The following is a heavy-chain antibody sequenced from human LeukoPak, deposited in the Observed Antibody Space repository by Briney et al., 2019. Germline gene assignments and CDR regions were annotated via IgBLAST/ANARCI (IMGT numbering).Heavy chain of an antibody. D-gene: IGHD1-26*01. V-gene: IGHV1-46*01. J-gene: IGHJ5*02. CDR2: INPTGTTT. CDR1: GYTFINHW. Sequence: ASVKVSCKASGYTFINHWMHWVRQDPGQGLEWVGLINPTGTTTLYAQKFQGRITLTRDRSATTDYMELSSLTSEDTAVYYCARDNSVGGIAWWFDPWGQGTLVTVSS. CDR3: ARDNSVGGIAWWFDP.